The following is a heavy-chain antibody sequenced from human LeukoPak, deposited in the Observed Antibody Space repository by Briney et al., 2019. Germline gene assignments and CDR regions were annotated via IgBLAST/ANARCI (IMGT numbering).Heavy chain of an antibody. D-gene: IGHD3-3*01. CDR1: GYTFTTYD. CDR2: MNPNSGGT. V-gene: IGHV1-8*01. CDR3: ARGAIFGMTTRGYGMDV. Sequence: ASVKVSCKASGYTFTTYDINWVRQAPGQGLEWVAWMNPNSGGTVYAQNFQGRVTLARDTSIGTAYMELNSLTSEDTAVYYCARGAIFGMTTRGYGMDVWGQGTTVTVSS. J-gene: IGHJ6*02.